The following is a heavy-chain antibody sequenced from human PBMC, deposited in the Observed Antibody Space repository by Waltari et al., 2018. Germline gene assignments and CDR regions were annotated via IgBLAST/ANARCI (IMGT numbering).Heavy chain of an antibody. Sequence: EVQLVESGGGVVRPGGSLRLYCAASGFSFDDYGMSWVRPASGKGLEWVSGINWNGGSTGYADSVKGRFTISRDNAKNSLYLQMNSLRAEDTALYYCARAYSSSWFYPFDYWGQGTLVTVSS. CDR1: GFSFDDYG. CDR2: INWNGGST. D-gene: IGHD6-6*01. J-gene: IGHJ4*02. CDR3: ARAYSSSWFYPFDY. V-gene: IGHV3-20*04.